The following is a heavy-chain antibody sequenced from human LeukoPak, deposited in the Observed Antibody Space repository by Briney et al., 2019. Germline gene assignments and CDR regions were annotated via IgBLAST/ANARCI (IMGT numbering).Heavy chain of an antibody. Sequence: EASVKVSCKASGYTFTNYHINWVRQATGQGLEWMGWMNPNNVDSGYAQKFQGRVTITRDTSISTSYMELRSLRSDDTAVYFCARTTSFTASGYDYWGQGTLVTVSS. V-gene: IGHV1-8*03. D-gene: IGHD6-25*01. J-gene: IGHJ4*02. CDR1: GYTFTNYH. CDR2: MNPNNVDS. CDR3: ARTTSFTASGYDY.